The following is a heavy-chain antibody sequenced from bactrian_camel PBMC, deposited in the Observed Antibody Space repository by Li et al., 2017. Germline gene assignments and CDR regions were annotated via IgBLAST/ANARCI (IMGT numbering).Heavy chain of an antibody. J-gene: IGHJ4*01. D-gene: IGHD6*01. Sequence: HVQLVESGGGSVQAGGSLTLSCAVSGDTVSTLCVAWFRQAPGQKREAVANIEDDKPHYADAVKGRFTISRDSAKNTVYLQMNNLQPEDTATYYCAEGRGSRGEHCYSLNYWGQGTQVTVS. CDR3: AEGRGSRGEHCYSLNY. V-gene: IGHV3S53*01. CDR2: NIEDDKP. CDR1: GDTVSTLC.